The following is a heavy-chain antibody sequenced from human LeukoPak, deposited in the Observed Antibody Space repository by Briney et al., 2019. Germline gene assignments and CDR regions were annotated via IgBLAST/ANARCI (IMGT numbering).Heavy chain of an antibody. D-gene: IGHD3-9*01. J-gene: IGHJ4*02. Sequence: PGRSLRLSCAASGFTFNSYGMDWVRQAPGKGLEWVAFIRSDGSTKYYADSVKGRFTISRDNSKNTLYLQMNSLRAEDTAVYYCATSRAYYDILTGPDYWGQGTLVTVSS. CDR1: GFTFNSYG. CDR3: ATSRAYYDILTGPDY. V-gene: IGHV3-30*02. CDR2: IRSDGSTK.